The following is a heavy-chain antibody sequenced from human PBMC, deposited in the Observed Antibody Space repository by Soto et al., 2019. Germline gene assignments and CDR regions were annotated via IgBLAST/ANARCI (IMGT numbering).Heavy chain of an antibody. Sequence: SETLSLTCAVYGGSFSGYYWSWIRQPPGKGLEWIGEINHSGSTNYNPSLKSRVTISGDTSKSQFSLKLSSVTAADTAVYYCARHTRNQFDPWGQGTLVTVSS. CDR2: INHSGST. CDR3: ARHTRNQFDP. CDR1: GGSFSGYY. V-gene: IGHV4-34*01. J-gene: IGHJ5*02.